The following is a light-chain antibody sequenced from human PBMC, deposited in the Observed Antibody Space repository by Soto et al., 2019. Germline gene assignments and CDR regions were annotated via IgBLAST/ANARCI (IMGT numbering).Light chain of an antibody. Sequence: EIVLTQPSSTRSVSPGERATLSCTASQSVSSDLAWYQQKPGKAPRLLIYGTSNMDTGIPARFSGSGSGTDFTLTISSLQFEDFAVYYCQQCYNWRRTFGQGTKVDIK. J-gene: IGKJ1*01. CDR3: QQCYNWRRT. V-gene: IGKV3-15*01. CDR2: GTS. CDR1: QSVSSD.